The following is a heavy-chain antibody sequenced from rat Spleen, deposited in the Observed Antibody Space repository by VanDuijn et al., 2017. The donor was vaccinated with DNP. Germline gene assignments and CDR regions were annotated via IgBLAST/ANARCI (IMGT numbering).Heavy chain of an antibody. D-gene: IGHD1-11*01. CDR3: AKPASYGGYWFAY. J-gene: IGHJ3*01. CDR2: ILYDGGGT. CDR1: GFTFSDYY. Sequence: EVQLVESGGGLVQPGRSLKLSCAASGFTFSDYYMAWVRQAPKKGLEWVASILYDGGGTYFRDSVKGRFTVSRDNAKSTLYLQMDSLRSEDTATYYCAKPASYGGYWFAYWGQGTLVTVSS. V-gene: IGHV5-7*01.